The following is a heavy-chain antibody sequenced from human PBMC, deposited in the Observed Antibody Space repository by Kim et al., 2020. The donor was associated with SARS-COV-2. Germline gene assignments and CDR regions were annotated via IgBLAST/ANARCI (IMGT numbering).Heavy chain of an antibody. CDR3: ARGLTTVTDYYYYYGMDV. CDR1: GYTFTSYA. Sequence: ASVKVSCKASGYTFTSYAMHWVRQAPGQRLEWMGWINAGNGNTKYSQKFQGRVTITRDTSASTAYMELSSLRSEDTAVYYCARGLTTVTDYYYYYGMDVWGQGTTVTVSS. V-gene: IGHV1-3*01. CDR2: INAGNGNT. J-gene: IGHJ6*02. D-gene: IGHD4-17*01.